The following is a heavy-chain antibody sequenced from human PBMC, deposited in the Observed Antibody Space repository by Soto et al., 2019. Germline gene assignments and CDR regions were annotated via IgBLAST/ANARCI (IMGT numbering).Heavy chain of an antibody. CDR3: ARRGGSSSGYYYYAMDV. V-gene: IGHV4-31*03. D-gene: IGHD6-6*01. CDR1: SDSMNCVGYY. Sequence: SETLSLTCSIPSDSMNCVGYYWSSVRQHPGKGLEWIGYIYSNGDTYYNPSLKSRVTISVDTSKTQFSLNLTSVTAADTAVYYCARRGGSSSGYYYYAMDVWGQGPTVTVSS. CDR2: IYSNGDT. J-gene: IGHJ6*02.